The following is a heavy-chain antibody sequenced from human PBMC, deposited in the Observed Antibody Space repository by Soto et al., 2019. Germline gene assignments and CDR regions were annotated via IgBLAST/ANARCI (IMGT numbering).Heavy chain of an antibody. CDR3: ARARIGELLWSLDI. Sequence: QVQLVQSGAEVKKPGASVKVSCKASGFPFKNFDVNWVRQAPGQGLEWIGWMNPLSGNTGYAQKSQDRVTMARNTPTTTAYLEVTRLSTEDTAFYYCARARIGELLWSLDIWGQGTVVIVSP. CDR2: MNPLSGNT. V-gene: IGHV1-8*01. J-gene: IGHJ3*01. D-gene: IGHD3-10*01. CDR1: GFPFKNFD.